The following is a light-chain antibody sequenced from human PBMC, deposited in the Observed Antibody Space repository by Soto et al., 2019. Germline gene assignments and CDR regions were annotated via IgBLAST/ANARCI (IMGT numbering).Light chain of an antibody. V-gene: IGKV3-15*01. CDR3: QQYNNWPRT. Sequence: EMVLTKSPATLSVPQGERATLSCRASQSVSSHLAWYQQKPGQAPRLLIHDASTRATGIPARFSGSGSGTDFTLTISSLQSEDFAVYYCQQYNNWPRTFGQGTKVDIK. CDR2: DAS. CDR1: QSVSSH. J-gene: IGKJ1*01.